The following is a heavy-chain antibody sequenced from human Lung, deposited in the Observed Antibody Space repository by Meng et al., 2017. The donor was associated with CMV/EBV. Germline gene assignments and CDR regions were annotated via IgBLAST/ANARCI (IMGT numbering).Heavy chain of an antibody. CDR1: GFRFSSYE. CDR2: ISGSGDTT. V-gene: IGHV3-48*03. J-gene: IGHJ6*01. D-gene: IGHD3-3*01. CDR3: ARESGPMGGNYYYGVDV. Sequence: SLKISXAASGFRFSSYEINWVRQTPGKGLEWVSYISGSGDTTNYADSVKGRFTISRDNAKNSLYLQMNSLRTEDTAVYYCARESGPMGGNYYYGVDVWGQGTTVTVSS.